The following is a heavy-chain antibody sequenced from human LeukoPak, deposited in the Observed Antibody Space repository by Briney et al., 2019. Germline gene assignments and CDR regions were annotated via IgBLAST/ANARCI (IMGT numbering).Heavy chain of an antibody. CDR2: ITHSGKT. J-gene: IGHJ3*02. Sequence: SETLSLTCTVSGGSVSSGSHYWSWIRQPPGKGLEWIAYITHSGKTNYNPSLISRVTISIDTSKNQFSLNLSSVTAADTAVYYCAILTAGFDIWGQGTMVTVSS. CDR3: AILTAGFDI. V-gene: IGHV4-61*01. CDR1: GGSVSSGSHY. D-gene: IGHD7-27*01.